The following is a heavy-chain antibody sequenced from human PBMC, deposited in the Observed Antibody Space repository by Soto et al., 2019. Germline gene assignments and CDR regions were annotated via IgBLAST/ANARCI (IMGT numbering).Heavy chain of an antibody. J-gene: IGHJ3*02. CDR1: RESMSSSDW. CDR3: ATWGSTAFDI. Sequence: QLQESGPGLVEPSGTLSLTCAVSRESMSSSDWWCWVRQAPGKGLEWIGETYHSGNTNYNPSRKSGVPLSVDNSKNQFSLTLPSVAATDTGVYYCATWGSTAFDIWGQGTRVTVSS. D-gene: IGHD3-16*01. V-gene: IGHV4-4*02. CDR2: TYHSGNT.